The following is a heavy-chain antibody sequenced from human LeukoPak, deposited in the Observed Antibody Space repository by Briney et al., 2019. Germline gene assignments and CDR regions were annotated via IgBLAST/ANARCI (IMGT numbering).Heavy chain of an antibody. Sequence: PSETLSLTCSVSGASISGGTYYWGWIRQPPGKGLEWSGSIYYTGSTYDNPSLKSRVTISVDTSKNQFSLKLSSVTAADTAVYYCARRGGSGRAFDYWGQGTLVTVSS. CDR2: IYYTGST. D-gene: IGHD1-26*01. V-gene: IGHV4-39*01. J-gene: IGHJ4*02. CDR3: ARRGGSGRAFDY. CDR1: GASISGGTYY.